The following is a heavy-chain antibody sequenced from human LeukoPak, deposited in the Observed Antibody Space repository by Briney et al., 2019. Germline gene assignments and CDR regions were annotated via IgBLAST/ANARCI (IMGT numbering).Heavy chain of an antibody. CDR2: IYTSGST. CDR1: GGSISSYY. D-gene: IGHD1-26*01. V-gene: IGHV4-4*07. CDR3: ARDGSWGSAFDI. Sequence: SETLSLTCTVSGGSISSYYWSWIRQPAGKGLEWIGRIYTSGSTNYNPSLKSRVTMSVDTSKNHFSLKLSSVTAADTAVYYCARDGSWGSAFDIWGQGTMVTVSS. J-gene: IGHJ3*02.